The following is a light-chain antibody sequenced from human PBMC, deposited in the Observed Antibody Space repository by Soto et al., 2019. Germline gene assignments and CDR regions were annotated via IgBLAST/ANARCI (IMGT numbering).Light chain of an antibody. Sequence: EIVMTQSPATLSVSPGERATLSCRASQSVSSNLAWYQQKPGQAPRLLIYGASTRATGIPARFSGSGSGTEFTLTISSLQSGDCAVYYCQQYNNWPRTFGQGTKLEIK. CDR1: QSVSSN. CDR3: QQYNNWPRT. CDR2: GAS. V-gene: IGKV3-15*01. J-gene: IGKJ2*01.